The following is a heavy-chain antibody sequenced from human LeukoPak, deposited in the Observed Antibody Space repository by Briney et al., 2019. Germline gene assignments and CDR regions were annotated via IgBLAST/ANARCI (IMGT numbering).Heavy chain of an antibody. CDR2: IYYSGST. J-gene: IGHJ4*02. Sequence: PSETLSLTCTVSGGSISSGGYYWSWIRQHPGKGLEWIGYIYYSGSTYYNPSLKSRVTISVDTSKNQFSLKLSSVTAADTAVYYCAVNYYDSSGYYQRGHYFDYWGQGTLVTVSS. D-gene: IGHD3-22*01. CDR1: GGSISSGGYY. CDR3: AVNYYDSSGYYQRGHYFDY. V-gene: IGHV4-31*03.